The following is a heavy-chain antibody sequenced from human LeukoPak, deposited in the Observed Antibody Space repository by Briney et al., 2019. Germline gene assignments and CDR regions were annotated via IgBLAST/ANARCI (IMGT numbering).Heavy chain of an antibody. Sequence: SETLSLTCAVYGGSFSGYYWSWIRQPPGKGLEWIGEINHSGSTNYNPSLKSRVTISVDTSKNQFSLKLSSVTAADTAVYYCARGAATGYHFDYWGQGTLVTVSS. CDR3: ARGAATGYHFDY. J-gene: IGHJ4*02. CDR2: INHSGST. CDR1: GGSFSGYY. V-gene: IGHV4-34*01. D-gene: IGHD6-25*01.